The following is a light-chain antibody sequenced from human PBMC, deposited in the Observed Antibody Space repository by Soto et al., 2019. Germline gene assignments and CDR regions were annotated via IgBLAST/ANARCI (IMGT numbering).Light chain of an antibody. J-gene: IGKJ2*01. CDR1: QSVSSY. CDR2: DAS. CDR3: QQRSNWPPKYT. Sequence: EIVLTQSPATLSLSPGERATLSCRASQSVSSYLAWYQQKPGQAPRVLIYDASNRATGIPARFSGSGSGTDFTLTISSLEPEDFAVYYCQQRSNWPPKYTFGQGTKLEFK. V-gene: IGKV3-11*01.